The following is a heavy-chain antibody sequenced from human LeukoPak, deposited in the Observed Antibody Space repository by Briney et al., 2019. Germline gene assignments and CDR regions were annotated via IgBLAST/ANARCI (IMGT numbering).Heavy chain of an antibody. J-gene: IGHJ4*02. V-gene: IGHV1-69*13. Sequence: SVKVSCKASGGTFSSYAISWVRQAPGQGLEWMGGIIPIFGTANYAQKFQGRVTITADESTSTAYMELSSLRSEDTAVYYCATGITMVRGVIITPRHFDYWGQGTLVTVSS. D-gene: IGHD3-10*01. CDR2: IIPIFGTA. CDR3: ATGITMVRGVIITPRHFDY. CDR1: GGTFSSYA.